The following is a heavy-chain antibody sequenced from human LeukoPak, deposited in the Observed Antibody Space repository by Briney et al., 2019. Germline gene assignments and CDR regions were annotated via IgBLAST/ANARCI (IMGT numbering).Heavy chain of an antibody. V-gene: IGHV3-23*01. Sequence: GGSLRLSCAASGFTFSSYAMSWVRQAPGKGLEWVSAISGSGGSTYYADSVKGRFTISRDNSKNTLYLQMNSLRAEDTAVYYCAKDPDLGITIFGGYWGQGTLVTVSS. CDR2: ISGSGGST. CDR1: GFTFSSYA. D-gene: IGHD3-3*01. CDR3: AKDPDLGITIFGGY. J-gene: IGHJ4*02.